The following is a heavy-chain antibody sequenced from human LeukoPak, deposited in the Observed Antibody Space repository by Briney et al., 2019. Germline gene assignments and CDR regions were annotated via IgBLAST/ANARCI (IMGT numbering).Heavy chain of an antibody. V-gene: IGHV4-39*01. D-gene: IGHD5-12*01. CDR3: ARQTEWLRLLSFDY. CDR1: GVSISSSSYY. CDR2: NYYSGST. Sequence: SETLSLTCTVSGVSISSSSYYWGWLRQPPGKGLEWIGSNYYSGSTYYNPSLKSRVTISVDTSKNQFSLKLSSVTAADTAVYYCARQTEWLRLLSFDYWGQGTLVTVSS. J-gene: IGHJ4*02.